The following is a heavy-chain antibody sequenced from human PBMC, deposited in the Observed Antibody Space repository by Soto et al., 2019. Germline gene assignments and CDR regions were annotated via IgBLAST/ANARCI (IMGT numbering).Heavy chain of an antibody. Sequence: ASVKVSCKASGYTFTSYGISWVRQAPGQGLEWMGWISAYNGNTNYAQKLQGRVTMTTDTSTSTAYMGLRSLRSDDTAVYYCARDSGRFLEWLPDPDYYYYGMDVWGQGTTVTVSS. CDR3: ARDSGRFLEWLPDPDYYYYGMDV. J-gene: IGHJ6*02. CDR1: GYTFTSYG. V-gene: IGHV1-18*01. D-gene: IGHD3-3*01. CDR2: ISAYNGNT.